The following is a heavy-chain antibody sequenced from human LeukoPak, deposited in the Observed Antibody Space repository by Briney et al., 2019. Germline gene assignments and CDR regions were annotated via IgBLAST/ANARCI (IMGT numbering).Heavy chain of an antibody. J-gene: IGHJ2*01. Sequence: RASETLSLTCAVYGGSFSGYYWSWIRQHPGKGLEWIGYVYYRGSTYYNPSLKSRVTISADTSKNQFSLKLDSVTAADTAVYYCARDNPPTVTNNWYFDLWGRGTLVTVSS. CDR1: GGSFSGYY. CDR2: VYYRGST. D-gene: IGHD4-17*01. CDR3: ARDNPPTVTNNWYFDL. V-gene: IGHV4-31*11.